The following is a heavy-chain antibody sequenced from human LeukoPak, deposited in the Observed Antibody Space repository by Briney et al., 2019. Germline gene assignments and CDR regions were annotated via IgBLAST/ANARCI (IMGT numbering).Heavy chain of an antibody. CDR2: IYYSGST. Sequence: SETLSLTCTVSGDSISSSSNYWGWIRQPPGKGLEWIGSIYYSGSTYYNPSLKSRITISLDTSKNQFSLNLTSVTAADTAVYFCAGDLPVRPSNHDAFDIWGQGTMVTVSS. J-gene: IGHJ3*02. CDR3: AGDLPVRPSNHDAFDI. V-gene: IGHV4-39*07. D-gene: IGHD2-2*01. CDR1: GDSISSSSNY.